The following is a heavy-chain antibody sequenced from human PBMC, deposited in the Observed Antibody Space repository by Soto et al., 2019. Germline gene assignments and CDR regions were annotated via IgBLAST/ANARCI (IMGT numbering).Heavy chain of an antibody. J-gene: IGHJ5*02. CDR3: ASYYDFWSGYWFDP. CDR2: IYYSGST. CDR1: GGSISSGDYY. Sequence: SETLSLTCTVSGGSISSGDYYWSWIRQPPGKGLEWIGYIYYSGSTYYNPSLKSRVTISVDTSKNQFSLKLSSVTAADTAVYYCASYYDFWSGYWFDPWGQGTLVTVSS. D-gene: IGHD3-3*01. V-gene: IGHV4-30-4*01.